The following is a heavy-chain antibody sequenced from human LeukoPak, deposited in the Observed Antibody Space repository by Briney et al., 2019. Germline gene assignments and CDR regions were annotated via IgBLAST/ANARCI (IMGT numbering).Heavy chain of an antibody. V-gene: IGHV3-33*01. CDR2: IWYDGSNE. Sequence: PGRSLRLSCAASGFTFSTYGMHWVRQAPGKGLEWVAVIWYDGSNEYYADSVKGRFTISRDNSKKMLYLQMNSLRAEDTAVYYCAREVPYFDHWGQGTLVTVSS. J-gene: IGHJ4*02. CDR1: GFTFSTYG. D-gene: IGHD2-2*01. CDR3: AREVPYFDH.